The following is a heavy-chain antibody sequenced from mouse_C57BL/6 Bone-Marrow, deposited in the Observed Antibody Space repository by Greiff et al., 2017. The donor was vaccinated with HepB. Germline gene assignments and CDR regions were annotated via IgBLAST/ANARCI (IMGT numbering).Heavy chain of an antibody. V-gene: IGHV1-50*01. CDR1: GYTFTSYW. J-gene: IGHJ3*01. D-gene: IGHD4-1*01. Sequence: VQLQQPGAELVKPGASVKLSCKASGYTFTSYWMQWVKQRPGQGLEWIGEIYPSDSYTNYNQKFKGKATLTVDTSSSTADMQLSSLTSEDSAVYYCARRLGFAYWGQGTLVTVSA. CDR3: ARRLGFAY. CDR2: IYPSDSYT.